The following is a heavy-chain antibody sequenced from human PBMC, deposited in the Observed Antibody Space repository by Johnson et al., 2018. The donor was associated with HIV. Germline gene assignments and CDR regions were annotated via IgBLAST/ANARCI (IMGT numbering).Heavy chain of an antibody. CDR2: ISGSGGST. J-gene: IGHJ3*02. Sequence: EVHLVESGGGLVQPGGSLRLSCAASGFTFSSYAMSWVRQAPGKGLEWVSAISGSGGSTYYADSVKGRFTIPRDNSKKKVFLQMNSLRHEDTAVYYCVRDVGSSGWYDSLVTDMWGQGTMVTVST. CDR1: GFTFSSYA. V-gene: IGHV3-23*04. D-gene: IGHD6-19*01. CDR3: VRDVGSSGWYDSLVTDM.